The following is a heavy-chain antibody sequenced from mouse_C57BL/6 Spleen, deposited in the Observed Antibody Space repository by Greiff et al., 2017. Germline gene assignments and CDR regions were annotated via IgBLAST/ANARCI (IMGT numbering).Heavy chain of an antibody. CDR2: IWSGGST. J-gene: IGHJ3*01. CDR1: GFSLTSYG. D-gene: IGHD1-1*01. CDR3: ARTFTTVVARGFAY. V-gene: IGHV2-2*01. Sequence: QVQLKESGPGLVQPSQSLSITCTVSGFSLTSYGVHWVRQSPGKGLEWLGVIWSGGSTDYNAAFISRLSISKDNSKSQVFFKMNSLQADDTARYYCARTFTTVVARGFAYWGQGTLVTVSA.